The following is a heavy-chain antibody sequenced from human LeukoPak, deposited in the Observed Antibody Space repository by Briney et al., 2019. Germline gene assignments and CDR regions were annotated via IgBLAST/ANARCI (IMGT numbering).Heavy chain of an antibody. CDR3: ARVWQLGV. CDR1: GFTCSTSG. Sequence: GGSLRLSCAASGFTCSTSGMNWVRQAPGKGLQWVAYISSRSESKYYAASVKGRFTISRDNARNSLYLQMNSLRDDDTAVYYCARVWQLGVWGQGTAVTVSS. V-gene: IGHV3-48*02. D-gene: IGHD3-10*01. J-gene: IGHJ6*02. CDR2: ISSRSESK.